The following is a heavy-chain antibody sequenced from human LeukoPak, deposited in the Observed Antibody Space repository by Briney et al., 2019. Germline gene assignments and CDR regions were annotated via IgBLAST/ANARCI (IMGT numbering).Heavy chain of an antibody. D-gene: IGHD6-13*01. CDR1: GFTFSNYG. J-gene: IGHJ4*02. CDR2: ISSDGSNA. CDR3: AKVGDTSSWYWYFDY. Sequence: GGSLRLSCAASGFTFSNYGMHCVRQAPGKGLEWVAIISSDGSNAYYADSVKGRLTISRDNSKNTLYLQMNSLRAEDTAVYYCAKVGDTSSWYWYFDYWGQGTLVTVSS. V-gene: IGHV3-30*18.